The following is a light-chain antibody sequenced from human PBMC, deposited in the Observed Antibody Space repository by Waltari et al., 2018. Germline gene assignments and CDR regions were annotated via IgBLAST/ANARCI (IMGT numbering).Light chain of an antibody. Sequence: SSELTQDPAVSVALGQTVRVTCQGDSLRNYYASWYQQKPGQAPILVIFGQNNRPAGYPARFSGTSAGNTASLIITGAQAEDEADYYCNSRDSTGKLYVFGAGTKVTVL. J-gene: IGLJ1*01. CDR1: SLRNYY. V-gene: IGLV3-19*01. CDR3: NSRDSTGKLYV. CDR2: GQN.